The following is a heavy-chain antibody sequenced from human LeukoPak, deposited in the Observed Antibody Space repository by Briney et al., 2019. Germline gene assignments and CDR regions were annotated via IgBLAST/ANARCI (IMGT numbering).Heavy chain of an antibody. CDR1: GFTFGDYA. V-gene: IGHV3-49*04. Sequence: GGSLRLSCTASGFTFGDYAMSWVRQAPGKGLEWVGFIRSKAYGGTTEYAASVKGRFTISRDDSKSIAYLQMNSLKTEDTAVYYCTRDRGVGATRRYYGMDVWGQGTTVTVSS. D-gene: IGHD1-26*01. J-gene: IGHJ6*02. CDR2: IRSKAYGGTT. CDR3: TRDRGVGATRRYYGMDV.